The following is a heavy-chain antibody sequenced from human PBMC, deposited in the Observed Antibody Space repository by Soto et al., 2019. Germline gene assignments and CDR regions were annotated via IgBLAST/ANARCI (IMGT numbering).Heavy chain of an antibody. J-gene: IGHJ5*02. D-gene: IGHD6-13*01. CDR2: IIPIFGTA. Sequence: QVQLVQSGAEVKKPGSSVKVSCKASGGTFSSYAISWVRQAPGQGLEWMGGIIPIFGTANYAQKFQGRVTITADESTSTAYMELSSLRSADTAVYYCARDMAVAAAAGTNWFDPWGQGTLVTVSS. CDR1: GGTFSSYA. V-gene: IGHV1-69*12. CDR3: ARDMAVAAAAGTNWFDP.